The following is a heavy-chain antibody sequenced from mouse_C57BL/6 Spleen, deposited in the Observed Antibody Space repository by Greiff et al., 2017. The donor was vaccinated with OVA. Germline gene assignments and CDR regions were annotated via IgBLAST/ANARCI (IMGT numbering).Heavy chain of an antibody. J-gene: IGHJ4*01. V-gene: IGHV1-53*01. CDR2: INPCNGGT. Sequence: QVQLQQPGTELVKPGASVKLSCKASGYTFTSYWMHWVKQRPGQGLEWIGNINPCNGGTNYNEKFKSKATLTVDKSSSTAYMQLSSLTSEDSAVYYCAKDGAGGYAMDYWGQGTSVTVSS. D-gene: IGHD1-1*02. CDR1: GYTFTSYW. CDR3: AKDGAGGYAMDY.